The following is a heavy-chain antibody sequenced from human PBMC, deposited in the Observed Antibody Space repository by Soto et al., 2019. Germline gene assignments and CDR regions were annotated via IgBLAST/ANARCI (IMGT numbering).Heavy chain of an antibody. CDR1: GGSISSSSYY. V-gene: IGHV4-39*02. CDR2: IYYSGST. CDR3: ARERTLIAAAGDDP. D-gene: IGHD6-13*01. Sequence: QLQLQESGPGLVKPSETLSLTCTVSGGSISSSSYYWGWIRQPPGKGLEWIWSIYYSGSTYYNPSLKSRITISVDTSKNQFSLKLSSVTAADTAVYYCARERTLIAAAGDDPWGQGNLVTVSS. J-gene: IGHJ5*02.